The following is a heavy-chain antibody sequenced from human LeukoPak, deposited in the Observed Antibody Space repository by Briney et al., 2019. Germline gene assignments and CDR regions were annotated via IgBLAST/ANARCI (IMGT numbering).Heavy chain of an antibody. CDR2: IFGAGTT. V-gene: IGHV3-53*01. CDR3: AREKRVYSSSWALDY. CDR1: GFTLSGDY. J-gene: IGHJ4*02. Sequence: GGSLRLSCAASGFTLSGDYMSWVRQAPGKGLEWVSVIFGAGTTYYADSVKGRFTISRDNSKNTLYLQMNSLRAEDTAVYYCAREKRVYSSSWALDYWGQGTLVTVSS. D-gene: IGHD6-13*01.